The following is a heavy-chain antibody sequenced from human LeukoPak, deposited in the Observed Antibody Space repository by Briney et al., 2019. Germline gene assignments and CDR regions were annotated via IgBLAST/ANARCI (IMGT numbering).Heavy chain of an antibody. Sequence: SETLSLTCTVSGGSISSSSYYWGWIRQPPGKGLEWIGSIYYSGSTYYNPSLKSRVTISVDTSKNQFSLKLSSVTAADTAVYYCAIQYSSGWTNRYYYYYYVDVWGKGTTVTVSS. CDR1: GGSISSSSYY. J-gene: IGHJ6*03. CDR2: IYYSGST. CDR3: AIQYSSGWTNRYYYYYYVDV. D-gene: IGHD6-19*01. V-gene: IGHV4-39*07.